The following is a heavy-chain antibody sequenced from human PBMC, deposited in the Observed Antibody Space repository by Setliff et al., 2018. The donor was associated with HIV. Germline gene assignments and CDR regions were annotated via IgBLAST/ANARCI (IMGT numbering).Heavy chain of an antibody. Sequence: GGSLRLSCAASGFTFSTSEMNWVRRAPGKGLEWVSSISSGSTIYYADSVKGRFTISRDNSKNSLNLQMNSLRAEDTAVYYCVRDHRPSNNNWHHWFDPWGQGTLVTVSS. CDR3: VRDHRPSNNNWHHWFDP. D-gene: IGHD1-1*01. CDR1: GFTFSTSE. V-gene: IGHV3-48*03. J-gene: IGHJ5*02. CDR2: ISSGSTI.